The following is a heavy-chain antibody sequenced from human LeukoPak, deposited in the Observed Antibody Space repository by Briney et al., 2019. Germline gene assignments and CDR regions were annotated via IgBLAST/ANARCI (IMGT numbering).Heavy chain of an antibody. CDR1: GFTFSNYW. D-gene: IGHD3-10*01. CDR3: AKKMGGGLLWFGERYFGY. CDR2: IYVDGRTT. V-gene: IGHV3-74*01. Sequence: GGSLRLSCVASGFTFSNYWMHWVRQHPGKGLVWVSRIYVDGRTTNYADSVKGRFTISRDNSKNTLYLQMNSLRAEDTAVYYCAKKMGGGLLWFGERYFGYWGQGTLVTVSS. J-gene: IGHJ4*02.